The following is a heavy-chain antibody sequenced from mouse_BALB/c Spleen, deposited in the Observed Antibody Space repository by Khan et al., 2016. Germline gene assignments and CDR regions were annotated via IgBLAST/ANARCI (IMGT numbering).Heavy chain of an antibody. V-gene: IGHV3-2*02. CDR2: ISYSGST. Sequence: EVQLQESGPGLVKPSQSLSLTCTVTGYSITSDYAWNWIRQFPGNKLEWMGYISYSGSTSYNPSLKSRISITRDTSKNQFFLQLNSVTTEDTATYYCASGNCTWFAYWGQGTLVTVSA. D-gene: IGHD2-1*01. CDR1: GYSITSDYA. J-gene: IGHJ3*01. CDR3: ASGNCTWFAY.